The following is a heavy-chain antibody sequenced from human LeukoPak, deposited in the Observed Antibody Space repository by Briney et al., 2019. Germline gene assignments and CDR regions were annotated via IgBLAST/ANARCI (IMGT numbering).Heavy chain of an antibody. Sequence: PSETLSLTCAVYGGSFSGYYWSWIRQPPGKGLEWIGEINHSGSTNYNPSLKSRVTISVDTSKNQFSLKLSSVTAVDTAVYYGARGERGYSYGYVHWGQGTLVTVS. D-gene: IGHD5-18*01. CDR2: INHSGST. J-gene: IGHJ4*02. CDR1: GGSFSGYY. V-gene: IGHV4-34*01. CDR3: ARGERGYSYGYVH.